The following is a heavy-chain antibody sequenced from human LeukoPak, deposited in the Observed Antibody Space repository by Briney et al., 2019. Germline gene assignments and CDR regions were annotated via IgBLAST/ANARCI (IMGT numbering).Heavy chain of an antibody. D-gene: IGHD3-22*01. CDR1: GGSISSYY. J-gene: IGHJ4*02. Sequence: SETLSLTCTVSGGSISSYYWSWIRQPAGKGLEWIGRIYTSGSTNYNPSLKSRVTMSVDTSTNQFSLQLSSVTAADTAVHYCARTNYYDSSGYSQPYYFDSWGQGTPVTVSS. V-gene: IGHV4-4*07. CDR2: IYTSGST. CDR3: ARTNYYDSSGYSQPYYFDS.